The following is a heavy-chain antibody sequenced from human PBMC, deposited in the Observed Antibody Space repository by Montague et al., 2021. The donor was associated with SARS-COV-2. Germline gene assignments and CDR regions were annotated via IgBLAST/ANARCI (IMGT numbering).Heavy chain of an antibody. J-gene: IGHJ4*02. V-gene: IGHV3-23*01. Sequence: SLRLSCAASGFTFSTFAMNWVRQAPGKGLEWVSAISLSGGSTYYADSVKGRFTISRDNSKNTLFLQMNSLRAEDTAVYYCAKGGVVVVAATDLDYWGQGTLVTVSS. CDR1: GFTFSTFA. D-gene: IGHD2-15*01. CDR3: AKGGVVVVAATDLDY. CDR2: ISLSGGST.